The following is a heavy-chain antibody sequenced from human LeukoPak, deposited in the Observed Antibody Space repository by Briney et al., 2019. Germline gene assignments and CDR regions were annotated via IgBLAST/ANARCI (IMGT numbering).Heavy chain of an antibody. CDR3: ARGKDYGDYAYYFDY. Sequence: SETLSLTCAVYGGSFSGYYWSWLRQPPGKGLEWFGEINHSGSTNYNPSLKSRVTISVDTSKNQFSLKLSSVTAADTAVYYCARGKDYGDYAYYFDYWGQGTLVTVSS. J-gene: IGHJ4*02. CDR2: INHSGST. V-gene: IGHV4-34*01. CDR1: GGSFSGYY. D-gene: IGHD4-17*01.